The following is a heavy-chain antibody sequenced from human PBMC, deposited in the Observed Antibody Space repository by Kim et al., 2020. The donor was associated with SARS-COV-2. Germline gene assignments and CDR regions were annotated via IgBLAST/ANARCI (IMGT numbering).Heavy chain of an antibody. CDR1: GYTFTSYA. J-gene: IGHJ3*02. CDR3: ARGYSSSWYGGIGLEYAFDI. CDR2: INTNTGNP. V-gene: IGHV7-4-1*02. D-gene: IGHD6-13*01. Sequence: ASVKVSCKASGYTFTSYAMNWVRQAPGQGLEWMGWINTNTGNPTYAQGFTGRFVFTLDTSVSTAYLQISSLKAEDTAVYYCARGYSSSWYGGIGLEYAFDIWGQGTMVTVSS.